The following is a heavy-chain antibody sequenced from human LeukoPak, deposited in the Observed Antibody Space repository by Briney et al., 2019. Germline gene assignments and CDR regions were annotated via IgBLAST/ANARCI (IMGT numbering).Heavy chain of an antibody. Sequence: SVKVSCKASGGTFSSYAISWVRQAPGHRLEWMGRIIPIFGTANYAQKFQGRVTITTDESTSTAYMELSSLRSEDTAVYYCARDSVVTHWYFDLWGRGTLVTVSS. CDR3: ARDSVVTHWYFDL. CDR2: IIPIFGTA. CDR1: GGTFSSYA. V-gene: IGHV1-69*05. J-gene: IGHJ2*01. D-gene: IGHD3-22*01.